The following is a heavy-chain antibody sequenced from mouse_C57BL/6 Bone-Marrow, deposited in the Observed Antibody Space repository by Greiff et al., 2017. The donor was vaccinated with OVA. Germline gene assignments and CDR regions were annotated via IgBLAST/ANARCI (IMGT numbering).Heavy chain of an antibody. D-gene: IGHD2-4*01. V-gene: IGHV6-6*01. Sequence: EVQLQESGGGLVQPGGSMKLSCAASGFTFSDAWMDWVRQSPEKGLEWVAEIRNKANNHATYYAESVKGRFTISRDDSKSSVYLQMNSLRAEDTGIYYCTGDYGLSYWYFDVWGTGTTVTVSS. CDR1: GFTFSDAW. J-gene: IGHJ1*03. CDR3: TGDYGLSYWYFDV. CDR2: IRNKANNHAT.